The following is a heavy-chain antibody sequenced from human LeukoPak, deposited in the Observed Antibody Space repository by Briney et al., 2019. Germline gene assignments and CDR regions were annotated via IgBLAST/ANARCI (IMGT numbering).Heavy chain of an antibody. CDR1: GGSITSTNW. D-gene: IGHD1-26*01. CDR2: ISLSGLT. J-gene: IGHJ4*02. Sequence: SGTLSLTCGVSGGSITSTNWWSWVRQPPGQGLEWIGEISLSGLTNYNPSLKSRVTMALDKSKNHLSLNLTSVTAADTAVYYCSRESGAFSPFGYWGQGTLVTVPS. V-gene: IGHV4-4*02. CDR3: SRESGAFSPFGY.